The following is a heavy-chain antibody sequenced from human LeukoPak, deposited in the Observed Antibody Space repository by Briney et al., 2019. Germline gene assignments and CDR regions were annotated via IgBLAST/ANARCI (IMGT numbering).Heavy chain of an antibody. Sequence: PGGSLRLSCVASGFTSSSYWMGWGRQAPGKGLEWGASINTNVSEKYYVDSVKGRFTISRDNARNSLYLQLNRRRREDTAVYYCEKDGTPRDHCDPFDYWGKGTLVTVSS. CDR2: INTNVSEK. CDR1: GFTSSSYW. V-gene: IGHV3-7*01. J-gene: IGHJ4*02. CDR3: EKDGTPRDHCDPFDY. D-gene: IGHD1-14*01.